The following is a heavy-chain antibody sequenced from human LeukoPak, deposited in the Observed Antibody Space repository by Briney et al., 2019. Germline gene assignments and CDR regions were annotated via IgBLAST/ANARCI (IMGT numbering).Heavy chain of an antibody. CDR2: INHSENT. V-gene: IGHV4-34*01. CDR3: ATSGWYLLPGVY. J-gene: IGHJ4*02. D-gene: IGHD6-19*01. Sequence: SETLSLTCAVYGGSFSGYYWSWIRQPLGKGLEWIGEINHSENTDYNPSLKSRVTISVDTSKNQFSLKLSSVTAADTAVYYCATSGWYLLPGVYWGQGTLVTVSS. CDR1: GGSFSGYY.